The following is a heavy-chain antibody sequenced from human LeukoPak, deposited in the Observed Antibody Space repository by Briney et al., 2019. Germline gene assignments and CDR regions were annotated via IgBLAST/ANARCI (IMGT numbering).Heavy chain of an antibody. J-gene: IGHJ4*02. CDR3: ARALGYTDY. D-gene: IGHD5-24*01. V-gene: IGHV4-38-2*02. CDR2: IYHSGST. CDR1: GYSISSGYY. Sequence: PSETLSLTCTVSGYSISSGYYWGWIRQPPGKGLEWIGSIYHSGSTYYNPSLKSRVTISVDTSKNQFSLKLSSVTAADTAVYYCARALGYTDYWGQGTLVTVSS.